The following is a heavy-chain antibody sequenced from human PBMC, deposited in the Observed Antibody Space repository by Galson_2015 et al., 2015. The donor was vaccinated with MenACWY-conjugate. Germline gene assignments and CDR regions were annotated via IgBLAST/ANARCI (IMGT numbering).Heavy chain of an antibody. J-gene: IGHJ4*02. D-gene: IGHD3-16*01. V-gene: IGHV3-15*01. CDR1: GFTFSNAW. CDR2: IKSKTDGGTT. CDR3: TLHYDYAWDFDY. Sequence: SLRLSCAASGFTFSNAWMSWVRQAPGKGLEWVGRIKSKTDGGTTDYAAPVKGRFTISRDDSKNTLYLQMNSLKTEDTAVYYCTLHYDYAWDFDYWGQGTLVTVSS.